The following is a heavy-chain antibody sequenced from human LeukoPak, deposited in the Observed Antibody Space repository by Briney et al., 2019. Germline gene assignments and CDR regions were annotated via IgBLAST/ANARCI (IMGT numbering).Heavy chain of an antibody. V-gene: IGHV3-21*01. CDR3: ARDWGRRTAPFDH. D-gene: IGHD3-16*01. Sequence: PGGSLRLSCAASGFTFSNYGMNWVRQSLEKGLEWVSSIRSNGNVYYADSVKGRFTISRDNAENSLSLQMSSLTPEDAAIYFCARDWGRRTAPFDHWGRGTRVTVSS. J-gene: IGHJ4*02. CDR1: GFTFSNYG. CDR2: IRSNGNV.